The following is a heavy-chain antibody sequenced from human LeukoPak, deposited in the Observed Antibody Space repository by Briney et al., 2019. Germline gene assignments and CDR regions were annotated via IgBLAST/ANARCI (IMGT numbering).Heavy chain of an antibody. CDR3: AKPGQQLVPSSFDY. CDR1: GFTFSSYG. CDR2: ISYDGSNK. V-gene: IGHV3-30*18. J-gene: IGHJ4*02. Sequence: GGSLRLPCAASGFTFSSYGMHWVRQAPGKGLEWVAVISYDGSNKYYADSVKGRFTISRDNSKNTLYLQMNSLRAEDTAVYYCAKPGQQLVPSSFDYWGQGTLVTVSS. D-gene: IGHD6-13*01.